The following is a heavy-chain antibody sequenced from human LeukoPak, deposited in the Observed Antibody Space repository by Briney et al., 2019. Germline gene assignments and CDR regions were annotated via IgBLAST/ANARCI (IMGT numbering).Heavy chain of an antibody. J-gene: IGHJ4*02. D-gene: IGHD1-14*01. CDR2: IYYSGST. CDR3: ARVGFGITPR. Sequence: SETLSLTCTVSGGSISSYYWSWIRQPPGKGLEWIGYIYYSGSTNYNPSLRSRVTISVDTSKNQFSLKLSSVTAADTAVYYCARVGFGITPRWGQGTLVTVSS. V-gene: IGHV4-59*01. CDR1: GGSISSYY.